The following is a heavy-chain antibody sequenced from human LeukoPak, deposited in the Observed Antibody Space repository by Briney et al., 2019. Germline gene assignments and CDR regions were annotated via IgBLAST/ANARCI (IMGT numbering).Heavy chain of an antibody. J-gene: IGHJ3*02. CDR1: GFIFSSYW. D-gene: IGHD3-16*01. CDR2: INRDGSST. CDR3: ARWGPGAFDI. V-gene: IGHV3-74*01. Sequence: GGSLRLSCAASGFIFSSYWMHWVRQAPGKGPVWVSHINRDGSSTSYADSVKGRFTISRDNAKNTLYLQMNSLRAEDTAVYYCARWGPGAFDIWGQGTMVTVSS.